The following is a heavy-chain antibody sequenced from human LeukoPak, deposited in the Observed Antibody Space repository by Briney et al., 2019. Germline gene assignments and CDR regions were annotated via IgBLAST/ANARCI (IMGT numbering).Heavy chain of an antibody. CDR2: INNSGST. J-gene: IGHJ4*02. CDR1: GASFSDSY. CDR3: ARGRYGPRLGN. V-gene: IGHV4-34*01. D-gene: IGHD3-16*01. Sequence: SETLSLTCAVYGASFSDSYWSWIRQSPEKGPEWIGEINNSGSTSYNPSLNSRVIMSVDRSKNQFSLRLTSVTAADTAVYYCARGRYGPRLGNWGQGTLVTVSS.